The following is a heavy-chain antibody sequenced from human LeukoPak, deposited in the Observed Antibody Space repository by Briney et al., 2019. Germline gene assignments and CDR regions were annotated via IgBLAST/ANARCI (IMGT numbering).Heavy chain of an antibody. D-gene: IGHD2-8*01. Sequence: GGSLRLSCAASEFSVGSNYMTWVRQAPGKGLEWVSLIYSGGSTYYADSVKGRFTISRDNSKNTLYLQMNSLRAEDTAVYYCARANPVLMVSKYFQHWGQGTLVTVSS. J-gene: IGHJ1*01. CDR3: ARANPVLMVSKYFQH. CDR1: EFSVGSNY. CDR2: IYSGGST. V-gene: IGHV3-66*01.